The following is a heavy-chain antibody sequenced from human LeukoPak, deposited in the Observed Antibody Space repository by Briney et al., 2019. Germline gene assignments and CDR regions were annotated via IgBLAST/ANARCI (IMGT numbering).Heavy chain of an antibody. J-gene: IGHJ4*02. Sequence: GGSLRLSCAASGFTFSSYSMNWGRQAPGKGLEWVSYISNTGSTIYYADSVRGRFTISRDNAKNSLYLQMNSLRAEDTAVYYCARGPYSTSNYFDYWGQGTLVTVSS. D-gene: IGHD6-6*01. V-gene: IGHV3-48*01. CDR3: ARGPYSTSNYFDY. CDR2: ISNTGSTI. CDR1: GFTFSSYS.